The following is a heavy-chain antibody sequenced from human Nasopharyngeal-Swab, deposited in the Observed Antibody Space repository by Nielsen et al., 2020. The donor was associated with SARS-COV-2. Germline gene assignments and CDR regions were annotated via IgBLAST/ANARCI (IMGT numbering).Heavy chain of an antibody. CDR2: INSDGSST. D-gene: IGHD2/OR15-2a*01. J-gene: IGHJ2*01. V-gene: IGHV3-74*01. CDR1: GFTFSSYW. Sequence: GGSLRLSCAASGFTFSSYWMHWVRQAPGKGLVWVSRINSDGSSTSYADSVKGRFTISRDNAKNTLYLQMNSLRAEDTAVYYCAREIGGVWYFDLWGRGTLVTVSS. CDR3: AREIGGVWYFDL.